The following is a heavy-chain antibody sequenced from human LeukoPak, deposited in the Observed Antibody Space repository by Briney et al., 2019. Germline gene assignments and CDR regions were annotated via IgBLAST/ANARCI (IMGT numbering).Heavy chain of an antibody. CDR3: ARDLFAFNWNYFDY. V-gene: IGHV3-7*01. Sequence: GGSLRLSCAASGFTFSSHWMSWVRQAPRKGLEWLANIKEDGSEKYYVDSVKGRFTISRDNAKNSLYLQMNSLRAEDTAVYYCARDLFAFNWNYFDYWGQGTLVTVSS. D-gene: IGHD1-20*01. CDR1: GFTFSSHW. CDR2: IKEDGSEK. J-gene: IGHJ4*02.